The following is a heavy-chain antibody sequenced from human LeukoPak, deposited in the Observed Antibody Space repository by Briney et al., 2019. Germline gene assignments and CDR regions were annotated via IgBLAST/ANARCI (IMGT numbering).Heavy chain of an antibody. Sequence: GGSLRLSCAASGFTFSSYWMSWVRQAPGKGLEWVANIKQDGSQKYYVDSVKGRFTISRDNAKNSLYLQMNSLRVEDTAFYYCAKDNRRHYTSGPNPDSLHWGQGALVTVSS. CDR1: GFTFSSYW. D-gene: IGHD6-19*01. CDR3: AKDNRRHYTSGPNPDSLH. V-gene: IGHV3-7*03. J-gene: IGHJ4*02. CDR2: IKQDGSQK.